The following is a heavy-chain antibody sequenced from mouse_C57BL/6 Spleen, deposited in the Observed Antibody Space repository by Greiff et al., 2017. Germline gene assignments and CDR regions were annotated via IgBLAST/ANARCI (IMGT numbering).Heavy chain of an antibody. Sequence: EVKVVESEGGLVQPGSSMKLSCTASGFTFSDYYMAWVRQVPEKGLEWVANINYDGSSTYYLDSLKSRFIISRDNAKNILYLQMSSLKSEDTATYYCAREGLRGFAYWGQGTLVTVSA. V-gene: IGHV5-16*01. CDR2: INYDGSST. D-gene: IGHD2-4*01. CDR3: AREGLRGFAY. J-gene: IGHJ3*01. CDR1: GFTFSDYY.